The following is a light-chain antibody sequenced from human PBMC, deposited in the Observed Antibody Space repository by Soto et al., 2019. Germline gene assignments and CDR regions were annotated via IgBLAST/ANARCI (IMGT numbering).Light chain of an antibody. CDR1: QSVSSY. CDR2: DAS. Sequence: EIVLTQSPDILSLSPGERATLSCSASQSVSSYLAWYQQKPGQAPRLLIYDASNRATGIPARFSGSESGTDFTLTISSLEPEDFAVYYCQQRSNWPVTFGQGTRVEIK. CDR3: QQRSNWPVT. J-gene: IGKJ1*01. V-gene: IGKV3-11*01.